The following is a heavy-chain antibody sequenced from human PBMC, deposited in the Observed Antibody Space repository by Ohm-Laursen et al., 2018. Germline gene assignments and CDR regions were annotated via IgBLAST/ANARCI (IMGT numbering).Heavy chain of an antibody. D-gene: IGHD3-22*01. Sequence: GSLRLSCTASGFTFSSYAMSWVRQAPGKGLEWVSAISGSGGSTYYADSVKGRFTISRDNSKNTLYLQMNSLRAEDTAVYYCAKEVDSSGYYYDAAFDIWGQGTMVTVSS. CDR3: AKEVDSSGYYYDAAFDI. CDR2: ISGSGGST. J-gene: IGHJ3*02. V-gene: IGHV3-23*01. CDR1: GFTFSSYA.